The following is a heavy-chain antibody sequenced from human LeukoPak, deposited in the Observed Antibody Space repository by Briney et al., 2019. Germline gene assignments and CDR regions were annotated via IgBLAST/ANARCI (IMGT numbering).Heavy chain of an antibody. Sequence: SETLSLTCTVSGGSISSSSYYWGWIRQPPGTRLEWIGSIYYTGSTYYNPSLKSRVTISVDTSKNQFSLKLSSVTAADTAVYYCARLSSGWYGGFIDYWGQGTLVTVSS. J-gene: IGHJ4*02. D-gene: IGHD6-19*01. V-gene: IGHV4-39*01. CDR2: IYYTGST. CDR1: GGSISSSSYY. CDR3: ARLSSGWYGGFIDY.